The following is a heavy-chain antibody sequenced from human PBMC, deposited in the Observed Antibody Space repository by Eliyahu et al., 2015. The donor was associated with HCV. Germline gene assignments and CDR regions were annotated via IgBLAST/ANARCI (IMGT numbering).Heavy chain of an antibody. V-gene: IGHV3-11*05. CDR3: ARDTTGTSAGFDY. Sequence: GRFTISRDNAKNSLYLQMNSLRAEDTAVYYCARDTTGTSAGFDYWGQGTLVTVSS. J-gene: IGHJ4*02. D-gene: IGHD1-1*01.